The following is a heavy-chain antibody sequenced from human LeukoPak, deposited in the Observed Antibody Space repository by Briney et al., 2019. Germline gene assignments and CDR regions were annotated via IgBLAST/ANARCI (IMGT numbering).Heavy chain of an antibody. J-gene: IGHJ5*02. CDR3: ARDLFYYGSGSHNWFDP. CDR1: GGSISSSSYY. V-gene: IGHV4-39*07. CDR2: IYYSGST. D-gene: IGHD3-10*01. Sequence: PSETLSLTCTVSGGSISSSSYYWGWIRQPPGKGLEWIGSIYYSGSTNYNPSLKSRVTMSVDTSKNQFSLKLSSVTAADTAVYYCARDLFYYGSGSHNWFDPWGQGTLVTVSS.